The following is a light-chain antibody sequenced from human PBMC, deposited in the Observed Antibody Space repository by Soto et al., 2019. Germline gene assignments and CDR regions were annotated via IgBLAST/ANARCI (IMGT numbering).Light chain of an antibody. J-gene: IGLJ1*01. Sequence: QSVLTQPASVSGSPGQSITISCTGTSSDVGSYNLVSWYQQHPGKAPKLMIYEVSKRPSGVSNRFSGSKSGNTASLTISGLQAEDEAHYYCSSYTSSSTLVFGTGTKVTVL. V-gene: IGLV2-14*02. CDR1: SSDVGSYNL. CDR2: EVS. CDR3: SSYTSSSTLV.